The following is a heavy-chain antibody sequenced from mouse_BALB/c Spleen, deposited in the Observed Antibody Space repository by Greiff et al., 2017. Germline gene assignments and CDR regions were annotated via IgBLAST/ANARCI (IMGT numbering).Heavy chain of an antibody. D-gene: IGHD1-2*01. Sequence: DVMLVESGGGLVKPGGSLKLSCAASGFTFSSYTMSWVRQTPEKRLEWVATISSGGSYTYYPDSVKGRFTISRDNAKNTLYLQMSSLKSEDTAMYYCTRGTTATDYAMDYWGQGTSVTVSS. CDR1: GFTFSSYT. J-gene: IGHJ4*01. CDR2: ISSGGSYT. V-gene: IGHV5-6-4*01. CDR3: TRGTTATDYAMDY.